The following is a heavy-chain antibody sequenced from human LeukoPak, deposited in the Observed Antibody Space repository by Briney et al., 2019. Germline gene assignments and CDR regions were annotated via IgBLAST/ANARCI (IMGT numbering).Heavy chain of an antibody. Sequence: GASVKLSCKASGGTFSSYAISWVRQAPGQGLEWMGGIIPIFGTANYAQTFQGRATITTNESTSTAYRELSSLRSEDTAVYYCARVTHCSGGSCYDYWGQGTPVTVSS. CDR1: GGTFSSYA. J-gene: IGHJ4*03. D-gene: IGHD2-15*01. CDR2: IIPIFGTA. V-gene: IGHV1-69*05. CDR3: ARVTHCSGGSCYDY.